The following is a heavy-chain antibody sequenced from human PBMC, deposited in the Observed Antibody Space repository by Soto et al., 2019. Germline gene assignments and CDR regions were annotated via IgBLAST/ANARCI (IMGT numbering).Heavy chain of an antibody. J-gene: IGHJ6*03. D-gene: IGHD6-6*01. CDR1: GYTFTSYG. CDR2: ISAYNGNT. Sequence: ASVKVSCKASGYTFTSYGIIWVRQAPGQGLEWIGWISAYNGNTNYAQNLQGRFTISRDNSKNTVYLQMGSLRPEDMAVYYCARRARPDFYYMDVWGKGTTVTVSS. CDR3: ARRARPDFYYMDV. V-gene: IGHV1-18*03.